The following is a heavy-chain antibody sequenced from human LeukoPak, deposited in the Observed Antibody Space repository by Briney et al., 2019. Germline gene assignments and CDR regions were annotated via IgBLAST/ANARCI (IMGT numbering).Heavy chain of an antibody. CDR2: INSDGSDI. CDR1: GFTFSSYC. V-gene: IGHV3-21*01. CDR3: ARNRATNDY. J-gene: IGHJ4*02. D-gene: IGHD1-26*01. Sequence: GGSLRLSCAASGFTFSSYCMNWVRQAPGKGLEWVSRINSDGSDIAYADSVKGRFTISRDNANNSLYLQMNSLRAEDTAVYYCARNRATNDYWGQGTLVTVSS.